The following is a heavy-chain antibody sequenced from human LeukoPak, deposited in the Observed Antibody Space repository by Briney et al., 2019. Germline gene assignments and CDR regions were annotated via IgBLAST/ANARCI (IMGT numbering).Heavy chain of an antibody. V-gene: IGHV3-48*02. D-gene: IGHD2-21*01. Sequence: GASLRLSCAASGFTFSGYAMNWVRQAPGKGLEWVSHIYISSSSNIISYADSVKGRFTISRDNAQNSLYLQMNGLRDEDTAVYYCVRDRAYSFDYWGQGILVTVSS. J-gene: IGHJ4*02. CDR1: GFTFSGYA. CDR3: VRDRAYSFDY. CDR2: ISSSSNII.